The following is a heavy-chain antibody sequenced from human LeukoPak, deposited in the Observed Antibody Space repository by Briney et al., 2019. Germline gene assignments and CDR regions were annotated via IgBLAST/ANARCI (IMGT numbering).Heavy chain of an antibody. CDR3: ARNGDYYEKSGYYYLFDF. CDR1: GGSINNYY. V-gene: IGHV4-59*01. J-gene: IGHJ4*02. CDR2: IYYSGSA. Sequence: PSETLSLTCTVSGGSINNYYWSWIRQPPGKGLKYIGYIYYSGSANYNPSLKSRVTISVDPSKNQFSLKLSSVTAADTAVYYCARNGDYYEKSGYYYLFDFWGQGTLVTVSS. D-gene: IGHD3-22*01.